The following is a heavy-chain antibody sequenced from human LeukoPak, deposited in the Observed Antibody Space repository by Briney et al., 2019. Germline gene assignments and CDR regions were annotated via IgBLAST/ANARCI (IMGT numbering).Heavy chain of an antibody. CDR1: GFTFSSYD. CDR2: LSGGGGST. V-gene: IGHV3-23*01. Sequence: GGSLRLSCAASGFTFSSYDMHWVRQAPGKGLEWVSALSGGGGSTYYADSVKGRFTISRDNSKNTLYLQMNSLRAEDTAVYYCAKDRNFYDSSGYYYGDYWGQGTLVTVSS. CDR3: AKDRNFYDSSGYYYGDY. J-gene: IGHJ4*02. D-gene: IGHD3-22*01.